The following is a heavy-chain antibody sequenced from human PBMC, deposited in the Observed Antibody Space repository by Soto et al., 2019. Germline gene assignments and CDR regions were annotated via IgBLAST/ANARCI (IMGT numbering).Heavy chain of an antibody. CDR1: GFTFSSYG. J-gene: IGHJ4*02. V-gene: IGHV3-30*18. CDR3: AKDIPYCYGDDFDY. Sequence: QVQLVESGGGGVQPGRSLRLSCAASGFTFSSYGMHWVRQAPGKGLEWVAVISYDGSNKYYADSVKGRFTISRDNSKNTLYLQMNSLRAEDTAVYYCAKDIPYCYGDDFDYWGQGTLVTVSS. D-gene: IGHD5-18*01. CDR2: ISYDGSNK.